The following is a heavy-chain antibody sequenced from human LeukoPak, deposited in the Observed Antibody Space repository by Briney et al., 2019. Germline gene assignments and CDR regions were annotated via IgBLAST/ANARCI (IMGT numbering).Heavy chain of an antibody. CDR3: ARGGTYYDFWSGYSYYYGMDV. V-gene: IGHV3-33*01. D-gene: IGHD3-3*01. CDR1: GFTFSSYG. CDR2: IWYDGSNK. Sequence: PGGSLRLSCAASGFTFSSYGMHWVRQAPGKGLEWVAVIWYDGSNKYYADSVKGRFTISRDNSKNTLYLQMNSPRAEDTAVYYCARGGTYYDFWSGYSYYYGMDVWGQGTTVTVSS. J-gene: IGHJ6*02.